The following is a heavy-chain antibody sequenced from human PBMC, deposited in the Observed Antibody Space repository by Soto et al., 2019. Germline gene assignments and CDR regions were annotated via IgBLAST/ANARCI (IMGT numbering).Heavy chain of an antibody. D-gene: IGHD2-15*01. CDR3: AREAAGHDAFDI. J-gene: IGHJ3*02. CDR2: IWYDGSNK. CDR1: GFTFSSYG. Sequence: QVQLVESGGGVGQPGRSLRLSCAASGFTFSSYGMHWVRQAPGKGLEWVAVIWYDGSNKYYADSVKGRFTISRDNSKNTLYLQMNSLRAEDTAVYYCAREAAGHDAFDIWGQGTMVTVSS. V-gene: IGHV3-33*01.